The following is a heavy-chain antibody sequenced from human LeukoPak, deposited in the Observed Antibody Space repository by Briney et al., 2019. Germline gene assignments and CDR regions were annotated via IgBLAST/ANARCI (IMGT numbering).Heavy chain of an antibody. V-gene: IGHV4-4*09. CDR2: IHSNGYT. D-gene: IGHD1-26*01. CDR1: GGSISGYY. CDR3: AQRQGPMSGTYDYFDP. J-gene: IGHJ5*02. Sequence: SETLSLTCTVSGGSISGYYWIWIRQPPGQALEWIAYIHSNGYTNYNPSLRSRVTISVDPSKNLCSLTVTPATAADTAIYCGAQRQGPMSGTYDYFDPWGQGALVTVSS.